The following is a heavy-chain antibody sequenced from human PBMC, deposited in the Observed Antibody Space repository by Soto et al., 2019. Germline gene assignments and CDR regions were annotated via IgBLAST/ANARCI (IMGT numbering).Heavy chain of an antibody. Sequence: GESLKISCAASGFTFSSYGMHWVRQAPGKGLEWVAVIWYDGSNKYYADSVKGRFTISRDNSKNTLYLQMNSLRAEDTAVYYCARDGKSGRTFDPWGQGTLVTVSS. CDR1: GFTFSSYG. V-gene: IGHV3-33*01. J-gene: IGHJ5*02. CDR3: ARDGKSGRTFDP. D-gene: IGHD3-3*01. CDR2: IWYDGSNK.